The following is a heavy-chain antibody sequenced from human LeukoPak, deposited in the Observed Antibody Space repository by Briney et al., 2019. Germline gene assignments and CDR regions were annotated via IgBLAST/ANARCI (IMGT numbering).Heavy chain of an antibody. CDR1: GYTFTSYD. CDR2: MNPNSGNT. V-gene: IGHV1-8*03. CDR3: ARGPHRYDSSGYYPRDY. D-gene: IGHD3-22*01. J-gene: IGHJ4*02. Sequence: ASVKVSCKASGYTFTSYDINWVRQATGQGLEWMGWMNPNSGNTGYAQKFQGRVTITRNTSISTASMELSSLRSEDTAVYYCARGPHRYDSSGYYPRDYWGQGTLVTVSS.